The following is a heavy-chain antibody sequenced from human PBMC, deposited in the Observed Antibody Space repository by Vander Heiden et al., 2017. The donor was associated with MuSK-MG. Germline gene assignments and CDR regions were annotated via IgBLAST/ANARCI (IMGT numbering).Heavy chain of an antibody. J-gene: IGHJ5*02. CDR3: TTELYDSRDP. CDR2: IKSKTDGGTT. V-gene: IGHV3-15*01. Sequence: EVQLVDSGGGLVKPGGSLRPSCAAPGFTFRNAWMSWVSQAPGKGLEWVGRIKSKTDGGTTDYAAPVKGRFTISRDDSKNTLYLQMNSLKTEDTAVYYCTTELYDSRDPWGQGTLVTVSS. CDR1: GFTFRNAW. D-gene: IGHD3-3*01.